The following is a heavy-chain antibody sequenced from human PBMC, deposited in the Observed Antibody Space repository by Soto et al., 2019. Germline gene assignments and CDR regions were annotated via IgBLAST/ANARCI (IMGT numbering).Heavy chain of an antibody. CDR3: ARGVIDSSGYRFDY. CDR1: GFTFSSYA. Sequence: GGSLRLSCAASGFTFSSYAMHWIRQAPGKGLEWVAVITYDGSNKYYADSVKGRFTISRDNSKNTLYLQMNSLRAEDTAVYYCARGVIDSSGYRFDYWGQGTLVTVSS. V-gene: IGHV3-30-3*01. CDR2: ITYDGSNK. J-gene: IGHJ4*02. D-gene: IGHD3-22*01.